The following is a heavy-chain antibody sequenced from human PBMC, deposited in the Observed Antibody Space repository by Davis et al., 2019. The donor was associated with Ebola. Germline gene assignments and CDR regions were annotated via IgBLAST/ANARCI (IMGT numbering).Heavy chain of an antibody. Sequence: SETLSLTCAVYGGSFSGYYWSWIRQPPGKGLEWIGEINHSGSTNYHPSLKSRVTISVDTSKNQFSLKLSSVTAADTAVYYCARGTVTIFGLDYWGQGTLVTVSS. V-gene: IGHV4-34*01. CDR1: GGSFSGYY. CDR3: ARGTVTIFGLDY. J-gene: IGHJ4*02. CDR2: INHSGST. D-gene: IGHD3-3*01.